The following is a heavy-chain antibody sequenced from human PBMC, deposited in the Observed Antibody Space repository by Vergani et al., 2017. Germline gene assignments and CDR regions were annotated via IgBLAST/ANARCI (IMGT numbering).Heavy chain of an antibody. CDR2: PYYRSKWYN. CDR1: GDSVSSNSAV. Sequence: QVQLQQSGPGLVKPSQTLSLTCAISGDSVSSNSAVWTWIRQSPSRGLEWLGRPYYRSKWYNDYGVSVRSRITINPDTSKNQFSLQLNSVTPEDTAVYYWAKRGVRGRFDPWGQGALVTVSS. CDR3: AKRGVRGRFDP. J-gene: IGHJ5*02. V-gene: IGHV6-1*01. D-gene: IGHD3-10*01.